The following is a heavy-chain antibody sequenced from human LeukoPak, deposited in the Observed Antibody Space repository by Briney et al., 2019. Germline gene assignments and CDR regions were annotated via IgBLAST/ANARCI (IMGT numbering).Heavy chain of an antibody. J-gene: IGHJ4*02. D-gene: IGHD6-13*01. CDR3: ASGPYPAAGTDHQFDY. CDR2: IFYRRST. Sequence: SETLSLTCTVSGASISSYYWSWIRQPPGKGLEWIGYIFYRRSTLYNPSLQSRVTISVDTSKNKFSLKLTSVTVADTAVYYCASGPYPAAGTDHQFDYWGQGTLVTVSS. CDR1: GASISSYY. V-gene: IGHV4-59*01.